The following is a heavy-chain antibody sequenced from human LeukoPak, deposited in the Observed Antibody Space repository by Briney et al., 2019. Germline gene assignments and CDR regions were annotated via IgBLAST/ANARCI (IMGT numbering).Heavy chain of an antibody. CDR2: TYYRSKWYN. V-gene: IGHV6-1*01. CDR1: GDSVSSNSAT. Sequence: SQTLSLACDISGDSVSSNSATWNWIRQSPSRGLEWLGRTYYRSKWYNDYAVSVKSRITINPDTSKNQFSLQLNSVTPEDTAVYYCARDRPGYSSSWYSSFYMDVWGKGTTVTISS. CDR3: ARDRPGYSSSWYSSFYMDV. J-gene: IGHJ6*03. D-gene: IGHD6-13*01.